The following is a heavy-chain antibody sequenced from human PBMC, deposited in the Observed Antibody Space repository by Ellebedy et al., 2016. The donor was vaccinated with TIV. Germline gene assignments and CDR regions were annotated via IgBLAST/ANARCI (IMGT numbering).Heavy chain of an antibody. Sequence: GESLKISCAASGFTFSIYDMHWVRQPTGKGLEWVSAIGTAGDTYYPGSVKGRFTISRENAKNSLYLQMNSLRAEDTAVYYCTRDVGYVAGTGGYWGQGTLVTVSS. CDR2: IGTAGDT. V-gene: IGHV3-13*01. CDR3: TRDVGYVAGTGGY. D-gene: IGHD6-19*01. CDR1: GFTFSIYD. J-gene: IGHJ4*02.